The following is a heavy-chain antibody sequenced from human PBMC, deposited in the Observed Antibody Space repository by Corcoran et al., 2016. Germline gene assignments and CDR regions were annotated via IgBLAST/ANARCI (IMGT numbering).Heavy chain of an antibody. V-gene: IGHV3-23*01. CDR3: ATDPRRGIAVRN. CDR1: GFTFSSYA. Sequence: EVQLLESGGGLVQPGGSLRLSCAASGFTFSSYAMSWVRQAPGKGLEWVSAISGSGGSTYYADSVKGRFTISRDNSKNTLYLQMNSLRAEDTAVYYCATDPRRGIAVRNWGQGTLVTVSS. J-gene: IGHJ4*02. CDR2: ISGSGGST. D-gene: IGHD6-19*01.